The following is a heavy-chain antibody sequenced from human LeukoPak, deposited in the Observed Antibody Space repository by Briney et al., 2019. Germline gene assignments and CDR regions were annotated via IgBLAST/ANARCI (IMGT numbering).Heavy chain of an antibody. CDR2: MSPNSANT. CDR1: GYTFTSYD. V-gene: IGHV1-8*01. CDR3: ARGGTYYDFWSGYYTRGMDV. Sequence: GASVKVSCEASGYTFTSYDINWVRQATGQGLEWMGWMSPNSANTGYAQKFQGRVTMTRNTSISTAYMELSSLRSEDTAVYYCARGGTYYDFWSGYYTRGMDVWGKGTTVTVSS. J-gene: IGHJ6*04. D-gene: IGHD3-3*01.